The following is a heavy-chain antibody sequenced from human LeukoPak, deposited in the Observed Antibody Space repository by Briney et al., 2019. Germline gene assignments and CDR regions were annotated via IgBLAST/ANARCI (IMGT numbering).Heavy chain of an antibody. CDR3: TTDRPYYDMDV. Sequence: PGGSLRLSCAASGFTFSNAWMTWVRQAPGKGLEWVGRIESKTDGGTTDYAAPVKGRFTISRDDSKNTLYLQMNSLKTEDTAVYYCTTDRPYYDMDVWGQGTTVTVSS. CDR1: GFTFSNAW. V-gene: IGHV3-15*04. CDR2: IESKTDGGTT. J-gene: IGHJ6*02.